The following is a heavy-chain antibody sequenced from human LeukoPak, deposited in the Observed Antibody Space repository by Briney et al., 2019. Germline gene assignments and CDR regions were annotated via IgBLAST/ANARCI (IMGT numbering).Heavy chain of an antibody. D-gene: IGHD6-19*01. Sequence: PGGSLRLSCAASGFTFSAYWMHWVRQAPGKGLVWVSRINTDGSSPTYAASVKGRFTISRDNAKNTLYLQMNSLRADDTAVYYCAKVPTVAGQIYYYFDYWGQGTLVTVSS. V-gene: IGHV3-74*01. J-gene: IGHJ4*02. CDR1: GFTFSAYW. CDR2: INTDGSSP. CDR3: AKVPTVAGQIYYYFDY.